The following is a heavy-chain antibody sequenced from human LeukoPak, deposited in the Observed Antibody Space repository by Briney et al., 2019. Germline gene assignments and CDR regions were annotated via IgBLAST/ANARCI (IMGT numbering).Heavy chain of an antibody. Sequence: GGSLRLSCAASGFTFSSYAMNWVRQAPGKGLEWVSAISGSADSTYYADSVKGRFTIARDNPKNTLYLQLNSLRAEDTAVYYCAKDHALQWLVPPHYFDYWGQGTLVTVSS. CDR1: GFTFSSYA. V-gene: IGHV3-23*01. CDR2: ISGSADST. J-gene: IGHJ4*02. CDR3: AKDHALQWLVPPHYFDY. D-gene: IGHD6-19*01.